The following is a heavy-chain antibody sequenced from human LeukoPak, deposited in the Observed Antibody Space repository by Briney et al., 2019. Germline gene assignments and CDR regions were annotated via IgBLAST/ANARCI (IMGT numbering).Heavy chain of an antibody. J-gene: IGHJ3*02. CDR1: GFTFSSYA. CDR2: ISGSGGST. CDR3: AKNSWEHVAFDI. V-gene: IGHV3-23*01. Sequence: GASLRLSCAASGFTFSSYAMIWVRQAPGKGLEWVSAISGSGGSTYYADSVKGRFTISRDNSKNTLYLQMNSLRAEDTAVYYCAKNSWEHVAFDIWGQGTMVTVSS. D-gene: IGHD1-26*01.